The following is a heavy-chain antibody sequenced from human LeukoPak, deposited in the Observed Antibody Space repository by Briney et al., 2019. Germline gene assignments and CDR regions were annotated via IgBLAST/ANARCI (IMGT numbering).Heavy chain of an antibody. CDR1: GFTLSSYA. CDR2: ISVSGNT. V-gene: IGHV3-23*01. CDR3: AKAPVTTCSGAYCYPFDY. D-gene: IGHD2-15*01. J-gene: IGHJ4*02. Sequence: PGGSLRLSCAASGFTLSSYAMSWVRQGPGKGLEWVSAISVSGNTYHADSVKGRFTISRDSYKNTLYLQMNSLRAEDAAVYYRAKAPVTTCSGAYCYPFDYWGQGTLVTVSS.